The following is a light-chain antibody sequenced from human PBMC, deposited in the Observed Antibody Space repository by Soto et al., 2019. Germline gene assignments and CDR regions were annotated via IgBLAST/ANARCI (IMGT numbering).Light chain of an antibody. J-gene: IGKJ1*01. CDR3: QQRSNWPPT. CDR2: DAS. V-gene: IGKV3-11*01. CDR1: QSVSSY. Sequence: PGDRATFSCRASQSVSSYLAWYQQKPGQAPRLLIYDASNRATGIPARFSGSGSGKDFTLTISSLEPEDFAVYYCQQRSNWPPTFGQGTKVEIK.